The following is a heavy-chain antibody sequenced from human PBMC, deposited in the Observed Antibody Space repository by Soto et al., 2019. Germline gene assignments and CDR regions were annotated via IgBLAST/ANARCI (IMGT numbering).Heavy chain of an antibody. J-gene: IGHJ4*02. Sequence: DVALVQSGGGTVQPGGSLRLSCVGSGFSFINYWMHWVRHVPGRGLVWVSRSDDDGSAHYADSVKGRLTVSRDNAKNTLYLQMDNLTADDTAVYYCSRETLWFGESPKSGGQGTLVTVSS. CDR3: SRETLWFGESPKS. D-gene: IGHD3-10*01. V-gene: IGHV3-74*01. CDR2: SDDDGSA. CDR1: GFSFINYW.